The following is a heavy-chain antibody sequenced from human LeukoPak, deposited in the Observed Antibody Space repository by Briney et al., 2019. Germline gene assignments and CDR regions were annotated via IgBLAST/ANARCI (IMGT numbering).Heavy chain of an antibody. CDR3: ASARVVEVLATPTALDY. CDR2: ISYDGSGT. V-gene: IGHV3-30-3*01. Sequence: GGSLRLSCAASGFTFSSYAIHWVRQAPGKGLEWVGIISYDGSGTYYTDCVKGRFTISRDNSKNTLYLQMNSLRAEDTAVYYCASARVVEVLATPTALDYWGQGTLVTVSS. D-gene: IGHD2-2*01. CDR1: GFTFSSYA. J-gene: IGHJ4*02.